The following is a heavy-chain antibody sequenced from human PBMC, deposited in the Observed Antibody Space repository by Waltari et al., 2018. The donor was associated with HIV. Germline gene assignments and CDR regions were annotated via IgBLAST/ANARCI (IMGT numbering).Heavy chain of an antibody. V-gene: IGHV1-2*02. D-gene: IGHD6-19*01. CDR2: INPNSGGT. CDR1: GYTFSDYY. Sequence: QVQLVQSGAEVKEPGASVRVSCKGSGYTFSDYYIHWLRKAPGQGLEWMGWINPNSGGTNYEQKFQGRVTMTRDTSISAVYMEVKGLTYDDTAVYYCARPAVAGTGWFDSWGRGTLVTVSS. J-gene: IGHJ5*01. CDR3: ARPAVAGTGWFDS.